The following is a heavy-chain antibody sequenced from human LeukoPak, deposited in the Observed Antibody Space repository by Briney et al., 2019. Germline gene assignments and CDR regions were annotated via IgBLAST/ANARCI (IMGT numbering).Heavy chain of an antibody. CDR3: ARRPNSSGWYDY. Sequence: PSETLSLTCTVSGGSISSYYWSWIRQPPGKGLEWIGYIYYSGSTNYNPSLKSRVTISVDTSKNQFSLKLSSVTAADTAVYYCARRPNSSGWYDYWGQGTLVTVSS. D-gene: IGHD6-19*01. V-gene: IGHV4-59*08. J-gene: IGHJ4*02. CDR2: IYYSGST. CDR1: GGSISSYY.